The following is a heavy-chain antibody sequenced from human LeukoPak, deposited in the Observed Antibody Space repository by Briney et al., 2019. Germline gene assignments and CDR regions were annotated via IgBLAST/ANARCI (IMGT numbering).Heavy chain of an antibody. V-gene: IGHV3-53*01. CDR3: ATELRYVGGYFDY. CDR2: ILTGDNT. J-gene: IGHJ4*02. Sequence: SGGSLRLSCAASGFTVRSKYMSWVRQAPGKGPEWVSVILTGDNTYYSDSVRGRFTISRDHSRNTLYLQMNNLRAEDTAAYYCATELRYVGGYFDYWGQGTLVTVSS. CDR1: GFTVRSKY. D-gene: IGHD3-9*01.